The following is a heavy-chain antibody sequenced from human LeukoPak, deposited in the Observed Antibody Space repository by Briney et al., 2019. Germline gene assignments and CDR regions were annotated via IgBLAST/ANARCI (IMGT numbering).Heavy chain of an antibody. J-gene: IGHJ3*02. V-gene: IGHV4-39*07. D-gene: IGHD3-3*01. CDR3: ARDRSGFWSGYYTKDAFDI. CDR2: IYYSGTT. CDR1: GGSISSSDYY. Sequence: SETLSLTCTVSGGSISSSDYYWGWIRQPPGKELEWIASIYYSGTTHYNPSLKSRVTMSADTSKNQFSLKLSSVTAADTAVYYCARDRSGFWSGYYTKDAFDIWGQGTMVTVSS.